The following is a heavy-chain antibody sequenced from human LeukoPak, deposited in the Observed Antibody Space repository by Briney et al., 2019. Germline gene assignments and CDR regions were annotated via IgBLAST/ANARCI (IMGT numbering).Heavy chain of an antibody. Sequence: ASVKVSCKASGYTFTGYYMHWVRQAPGQGLEWMGWINPNSGGTNYAQKFQGRVTMTRDTSISTAYMELSRLRSDDTAVYYCARGGYYDSSGYYRNWGQGPLVTVSS. CDR2: INPNSGGT. D-gene: IGHD3-22*01. CDR1: GYTFTGYY. CDR3: ARGGYYDSSGYYRN. J-gene: IGHJ4*02. V-gene: IGHV1-2*02.